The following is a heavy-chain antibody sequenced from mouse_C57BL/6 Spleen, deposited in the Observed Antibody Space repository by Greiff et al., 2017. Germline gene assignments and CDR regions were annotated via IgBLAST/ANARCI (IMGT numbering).Heavy chain of an antibody. D-gene: IGHD1-1*01. J-gene: IGHJ3*01. CDR1: GFNIKNTY. CDR3: ARPYYYGSDRFAY. V-gene: IGHV14-3*01. CDR2: IDPANGNT. Sequence: EVQRVESVAELVRPGASVKLSCTASGFNIKNTYMHWVKQRPEQGLEWIGRIDPANGNTKYAPKFEGKATITADTSSNTAYLQLSSLTSEDTAIYYCARPYYYGSDRFAYWGQGTLVTVSA.